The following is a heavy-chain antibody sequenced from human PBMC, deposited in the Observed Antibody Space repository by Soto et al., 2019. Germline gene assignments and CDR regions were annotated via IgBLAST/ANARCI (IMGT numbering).Heavy chain of an antibody. D-gene: IGHD2-15*01. Sequence: VASVKVSCKVSGYTLTELSMHWVRQAPGKGLEWMGGFDPEDGETIYAQKFQGRVTMTEDTSTDTAYMELSSLRSEDTAVYYCATQYCSGGSCYVLYWGQGTLVTVSS. CDR2: FDPEDGET. V-gene: IGHV1-24*01. CDR3: ATQYCSGGSCYVLY. CDR1: GYTLTELS. J-gene: IGHJ4*02.